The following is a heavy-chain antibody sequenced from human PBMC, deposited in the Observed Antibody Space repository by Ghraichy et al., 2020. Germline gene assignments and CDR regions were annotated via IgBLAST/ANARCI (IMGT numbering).Heavy chain of an antibody. J-gene: IGHJ1*01. CDR2: IVGSGGST. CDR1: GFTFSNYA. D-gene: IGHD1-14*01. V-gene: IGHV3-23*01. Sequence: GESLNISCVASGFTFSNYAMSWVRQAPGKGLEWVSGIVGSGGSTYYAESVKGRFTISRDNSKNTLYLQMNSLRAGDTAVYYCAETGITMILQPIQHWGQGTLVTVSS. CDR3: AETGITMILQPIQH.